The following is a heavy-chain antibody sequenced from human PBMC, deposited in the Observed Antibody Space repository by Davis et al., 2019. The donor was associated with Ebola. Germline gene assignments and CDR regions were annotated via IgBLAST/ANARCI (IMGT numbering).Heavy chain of an antibody. J-gene: IGHJ4*02. CDR2: IYPGDSDT. CDR1: GYSFTTYC. D-gene: IGHD1-26*01. Sequence: GESLKISCEGFGYSFTTYCIAWVRQMPGKGLECMGIIYPGDSDTRYSPSFQGQVTISADKSFSTAYLQWSSLKASDTAMYFCARHSKVGATKSYYDYWGQGTLVTVSS. V-gene: IGHV5-51*01. CDR3: ARHSKVGATKSYYDY.